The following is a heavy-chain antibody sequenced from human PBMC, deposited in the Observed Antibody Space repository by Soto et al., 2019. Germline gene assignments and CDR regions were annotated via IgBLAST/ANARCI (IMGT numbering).Heavy chain of an antibody. D-gene: IGHD6-13*01. J-gene: IGHJ2*01. Sequence: EVQLLESGGGLVQPGGSLRLSCAASGFTFSSYAMSWVRQAPGKGLEWVSAISGSGGSTYYADSVKGRFTISRDNSKNTLYQRMNSTRSEDTAVYYCAQDLYSSSWYGYYDLWGRGTLVTVSS. V-gene: IGHV3-23*01. CDR3: AQDLYSSSWYGYYDL. CDR2: ISGSGGST. CDR1: GFTFSSYA.